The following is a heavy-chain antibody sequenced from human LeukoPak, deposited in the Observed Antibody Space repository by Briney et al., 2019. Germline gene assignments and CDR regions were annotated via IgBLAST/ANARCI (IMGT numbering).Heavy chain of an antibody. Sequence: PSETLSLTCTVSGVSISSTSYCWGWLRQPPGKGLEWIGSIYYSGRTYYNPSLKSRLTISVDTPKNQFSLKLSSVTAADTAVYYCAQSLGASTWFGNWFDPWGQGTLVTVSS. J-gene: IGHJ5*02. CDR1: GVSISSTSYC. CDR3: AQSLGASTWFGNWFDP. V-gene: IGHV4-39*01. D-gene: IGHD3-10*01. CDR2: IYYSGRT.